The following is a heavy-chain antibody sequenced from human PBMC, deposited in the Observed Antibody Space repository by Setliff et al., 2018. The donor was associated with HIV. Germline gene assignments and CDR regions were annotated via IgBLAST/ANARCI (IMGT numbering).Heavy chain of an antibody. J-gene: IGHJ3*02. D-gene: IGHD3-16*01. CDR2: ISAYNGNA. V-gene: IGHV1-18*01. Sequence: ASVKVSCKASGYTFTSYGISWVRQAPGQGLEWMGWISAYNGNANYAQKFQGRVTMTTDTSTTTAYMELRSLRSDDTAVYYCARDRSIIMTFGGGNDAFDIWGQGTMVTVSS. CDR3: ARDRSIIMTFGGGNDAFDI. CDR1: GYTFTSYG.